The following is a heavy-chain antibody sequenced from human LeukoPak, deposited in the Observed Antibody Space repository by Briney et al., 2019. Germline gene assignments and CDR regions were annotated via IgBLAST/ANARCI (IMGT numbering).Heavy chain of an antibody. J-gene: IGHJ3*02. Sequence: PSETLSLTCSVSGGSISSTNYYWAWIRQPPGKGLEWIGSIHYTGTPYYSASLKSRVTISVDTSKNQFSLKLSSVTAADTAVYYCASVGAFWLLGPVAPAAPPADAFDIWGQGTMVTVSS. CDR2: IHYTGTP. V-gene: IGHV4-39*07. CDR3: ASVGAFWLLGPVAPAAPPADAFDI. CDR1: GGSISSTNYY. D-gene: IGHD3-9*01.